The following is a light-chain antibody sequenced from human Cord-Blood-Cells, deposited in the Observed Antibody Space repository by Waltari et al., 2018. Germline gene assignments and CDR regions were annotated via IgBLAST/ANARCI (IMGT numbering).Light chain of an antibody. CDR1: QSVSSSY. J-gene: IGKJ2*01. Sequence: IVLTQSPGTLSLSPGERATLSCRASQSVSSSYLAWYQQKPGQAPRLLIYGASSRATGIPDRFSGSGSGTDFTLTISRLEPEDFAVYYCQQYGGSPHTFGQGTKLEIK. CDR3: QQYGGSPHT. CDR2: GAS. V-gene: IGKV3-20*01.